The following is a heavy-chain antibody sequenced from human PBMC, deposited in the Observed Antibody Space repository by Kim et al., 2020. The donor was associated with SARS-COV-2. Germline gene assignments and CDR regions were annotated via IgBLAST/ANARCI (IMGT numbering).Heavy chain of an antibody. J-gene: IGHJ4*01. CDR2: IYHSGST. Sequence: SETLSLTCAVSGGSISSSNWWSWFRQPPGKGLVWIGGIYHSGSTTYNPSLNSRVTISLDKSKNQFSLMLSSVTAAATAAYCCSTDWRVYQWLGICFDCWG. D-gene: IGHD6-19*01. V-gene: IGHV4-4*01. CDR3: STDWRVYQWLGICFDC. CDR1: GGSISSSNW.